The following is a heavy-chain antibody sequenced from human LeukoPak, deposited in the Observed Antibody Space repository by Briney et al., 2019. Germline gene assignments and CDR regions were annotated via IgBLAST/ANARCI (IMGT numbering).Heavy chain of an antibody. V-gene: IGHV4-34*01. CDR3: ARGPLVVVTPTSAYYMDV. Sequence: PETLSLTCAVYGGSFSGYYWSWIRQPPGKGLEWIGEINHGGSTNYNPSLKSRVSISVDTSKSQFSLRLISVTAADTAVYYCARGPLVVVTPTSAYYMDVWGKGTTVTVSS. D-gene: IGHD2-21*02. J-gene: IGHJ6*03. CDR2: INHGGST. CDR1: GGSFSGYY.